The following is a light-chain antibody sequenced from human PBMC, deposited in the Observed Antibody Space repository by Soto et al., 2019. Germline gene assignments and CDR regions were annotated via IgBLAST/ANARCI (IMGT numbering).Light chain of an antibody. V-gene: IGLV1-44*01. J-gene: IGLJ2*01. CDR2: TNN. Sequence: QSVLTQPPSVSGTPGQGVTISCSGSNSNIGRNPVNWYQHLPGTAPKLLIYTNNQRPSGVPDRFSGSKSGTSASLAISGLLSEDEADYYCGAWDDSLKGIFFGGGTKLTVL. CDR3: GAWDDSLKGIF. CDR1: NSNIGRNP.